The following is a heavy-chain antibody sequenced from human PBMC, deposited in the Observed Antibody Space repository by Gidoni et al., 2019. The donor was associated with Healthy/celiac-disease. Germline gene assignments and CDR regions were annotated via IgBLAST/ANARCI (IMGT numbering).Heavy chain of an antibody. CDR1: GYTFTSYG. CDR3: ARVPMTIFGVVIMAYYFDY. V-gene: IGHV1-18*04. J-gene: IGHJ4*02. D-gene: IGHD3-3*01. Sequence: QVQLVQSGAEVKKPGASVKVSCKASGYTFTSYGISWVRQAPGQGLEWMGWISAYNGNTNYAQKLQGRVTMTTDTSTSTAYMELRSLRSDDTAVYYCARVPMTIFGVVIMAYYFDYWGQGTLVTVSS. CDR2: ISAYNGNT.